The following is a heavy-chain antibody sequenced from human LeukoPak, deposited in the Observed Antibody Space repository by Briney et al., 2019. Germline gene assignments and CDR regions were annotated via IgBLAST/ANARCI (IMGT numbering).Heavy chain of an antibody. CDR2: IIPIFGTA. Sequence: GASVKVSCKASGGTFSSYAISWVRQAPGQGLEWMGGIIPIFGTANYAQKFQGRVTITADESTSTAYMELSSLRSEDTAVYYCAREIYYDSSGYYDDAFDIWGQGSMVTVSS. CDR3: AREIYYDSSGYYDDAFDI. J-gene: IGHJ3*02. CDR1: GGTFSSYA. D-gene: IGHD3-22*01. V-gene: IGHV1-69*01.